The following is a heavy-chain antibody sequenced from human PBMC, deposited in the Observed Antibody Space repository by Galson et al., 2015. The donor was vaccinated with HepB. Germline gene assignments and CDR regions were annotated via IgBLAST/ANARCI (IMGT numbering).Heavy chain of an antibody. D-gene: IGHD3-22*01. V-gene: IGHV1-69*06. CDR2: IIPTFDTP. CDR3: ARDRTNYYDTSGYSGAFEI. Sequence: PVKVYCKASGGSYNTYAINWFRQAPGKGLEWMGGIIPTFDTPIYAQRFQDRVTITADKSTSTAYMELSSLTSDDTALYYCARDRTNYYDTSGYSGAFEIWGQWTMVTVSS. CDR1: GGSYNTYA. J-gene: IGHJ3*02.